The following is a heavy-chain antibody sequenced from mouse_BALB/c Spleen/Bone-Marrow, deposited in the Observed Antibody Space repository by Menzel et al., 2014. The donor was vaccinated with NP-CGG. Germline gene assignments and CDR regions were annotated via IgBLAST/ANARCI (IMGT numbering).Heavy chain of an antibody. D-gene: IGHD1-1*01. CDR2: IWRGGST. CDR3: AKRANYGYFDY. CDR1: GFSLTSYG. Sequence: QVQLQQSGPSLVQPSQSLSIPCTVSGFSLTSYGVRWVRQSPGKGLEWLGVIWRGGSTDYNAAFMSRLSITKDNSKIQIFFKINSLQSDDTAIYYCAKRANYGYFDYLGQCTTLTVSS. V-gene: IGHV2-5-1*01. J-gene: IGHJ2*01.